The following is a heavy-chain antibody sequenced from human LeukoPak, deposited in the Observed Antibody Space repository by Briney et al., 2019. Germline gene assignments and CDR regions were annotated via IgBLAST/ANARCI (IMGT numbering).Heavy chain of an antibody. CDR1: GFTFSSTG. V-gene: IGHV3-23*01. CDR3: ARDAGTAWPFDY. CDR2: ISGSGDNT. J-gene: IGHJ4*02. D-gene: IGHD2-21*02. Sequence: GGSLRLSCAASGFTFSSTGMSWVRQAPGKGLYWVSTISGSGDNTLYAESVRGRFTISRDNSKNTMYLEMNSLRAEDTAIYYCARDAGTAWPFDYWGQGALITVSS.